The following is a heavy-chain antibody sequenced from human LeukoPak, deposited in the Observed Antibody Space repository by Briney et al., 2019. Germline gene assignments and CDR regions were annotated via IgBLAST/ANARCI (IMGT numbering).Heavy chain of an antibody. D-gene: IGHD1-26*01. Sequence: ASVKVSCKVSGYTLTELSMHWVRQAPGKGLEWMGGFDPEDGETIYAQKFQGRVTMTEDTSTDTAYMELSSLRSEDTAVYYCATVEIVGASQNWFDPWGQGTLVTVSS. J-gene: IGHJ5*02. CDR1: GYTLTELS. V-gene: IGHV1-24*01. CDR3: ATVEIVGASQNWFDP. CDR2: FDPEDGET.